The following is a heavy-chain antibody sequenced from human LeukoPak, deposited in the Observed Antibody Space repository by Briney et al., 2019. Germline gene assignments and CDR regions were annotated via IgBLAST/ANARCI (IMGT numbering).Heavy chain of an antibody. CDR2: IYYSGST. V-gene: IGHV4-59*12. CDR1: GGSISSYY. J-gene: IGHJ4*02. D-gene: IGHD5-12*01. CDR3: ARDYSSGYSGYDYVDY. Sequence: SETLSLTCTVSGGSISSYYWSWIRQPPGKGLEWIGYIYYSGSTNYNPSLKSRVTISVDTSKNQFSLKLSSVTAADTAVYYCARDYSSGYSGYDYVDYWGQGTLVTVSS.